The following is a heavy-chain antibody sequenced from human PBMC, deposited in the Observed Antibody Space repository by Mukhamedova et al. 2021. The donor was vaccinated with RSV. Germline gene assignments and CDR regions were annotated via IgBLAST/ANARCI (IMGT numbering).Heavy chain of an antibody. Sequence: GLHWVRQAPGKGLEWVAVLWFDGSKEYYGDSVKGRFTISRDNSKNTLYLQMNSLRAEDTAVYYCAREGEDYYYGTHAGTMDVWGQG. D-gene: IGHD3-10*01. CDR3: AREGEDYYYGTHAGTMDV. CDR2: LWFDGSKE. CDR1: G. V-gene: IGHV3-33*01. J-gene: IGHJ6*02.